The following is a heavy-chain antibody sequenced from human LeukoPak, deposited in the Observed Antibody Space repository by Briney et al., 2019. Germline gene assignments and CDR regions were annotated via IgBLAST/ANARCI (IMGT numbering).Heavy chain of an antibody. V-gene: IGHV5-51*01. J-gene: IGHJ4*02. CDR3: ARQEKGNIAAAGSFDY. D-gene: IGHD6-13*01. Sequence: GESLKISCKGSGYSFTSYWIGWVRQMPGKGLEWMGIIYPGDSDTRCSPSFQGQVTISADKSISTAYLQWSSLKASDTAMYYCARQEKGNIAAAGSFDYWGQGTLVTVSS. CDR1: GYSFTSYW. CDR2: IYPGDSDT.